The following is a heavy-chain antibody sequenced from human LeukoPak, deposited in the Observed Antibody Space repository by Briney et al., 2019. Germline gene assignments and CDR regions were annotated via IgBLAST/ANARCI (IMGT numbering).Heavy chain of an antibody. Sequence: PSETLSFTSTVSGGSISSGGYYWSWIRQHPGKGLEWIGYIYYSGSTYYNPSLKSRVTISVDTSKNQFSLKLSSVTAADTAVYYCARGDYDILTGYPKLNWFDPWGQGTLVTVSS. CDR1: GGSISSGGYY. D-gene: IGHD3-9*01. V-gene: IGHV4-31*03. CDR2: IYYSGST. CDR3: ARGDYDILTGYPKLNWFDP. J-gene: IGHJ5*02.